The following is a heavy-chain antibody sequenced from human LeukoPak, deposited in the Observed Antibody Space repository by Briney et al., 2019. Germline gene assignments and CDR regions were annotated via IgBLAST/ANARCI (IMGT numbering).Heavy chain of an antibody. CDR1: GFTFSSYA. V-gene: IGHV3-23*01. Sequence: LTGGSLRLSCAVSGFTFSSYAMGWVRQAPGKGLEWVAGITYNGDDRNYADSVKGRFTISRDNSKSTLDLQMNSLRAEDTALYYCARGGSWGWAQYDNWGQGILVTVSS. J-gene: IGHJ4*02. D-gene: IGHD5-24*01. CDR3: ARGGSWGWAQYDN. CDR2: ITYNGDDR.